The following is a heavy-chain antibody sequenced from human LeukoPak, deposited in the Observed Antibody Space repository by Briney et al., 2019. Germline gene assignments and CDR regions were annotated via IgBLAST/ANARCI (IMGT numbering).Heavy chain of an antibody. D-gene: IGHD1-20*01. CDR1: GFTFSTYI. CDR3: AKAIRLTGGLYYFEY. V-gene: IGHV3-48*01. CDR2: ISPTSSSI. Sequence: PGGSLRLSCAASGFTFSTYIMNWVRQAPGEGLEWVSYISPTSSSIYYADSVQGRFTISRDNSKNTLYLQMNSLRPEDTAVYYCAKAIRLTGGLYYFEYWGQGTLVTVSS. J-gene: IGHJ4*02.